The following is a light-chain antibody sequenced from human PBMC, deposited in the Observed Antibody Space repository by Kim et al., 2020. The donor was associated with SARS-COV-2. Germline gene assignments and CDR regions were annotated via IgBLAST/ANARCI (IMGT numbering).Light chain of an antibody. CDR3: IQGIHPIT. Sequence: DVVMTQSPLSLPVTLGQPASISCRSSQSLVYSDGNTYLNWFQQKPGQSPRRLIYNVSNRDSGVPDRFSGSGSGTEFTLKISSVEAEDVGVYYCIQGIHPITFGQGTRLEIK. J-gene: IGKJ5*01. V-gene: IGKV2-30*01. CDR1: QSLVYSDGNTY. CDR2: NVS.